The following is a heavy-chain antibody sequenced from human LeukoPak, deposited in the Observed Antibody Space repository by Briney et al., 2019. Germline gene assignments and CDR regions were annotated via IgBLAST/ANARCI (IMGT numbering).Heavy chain of an antibody. D-gene: IGHD2/OR15-2a*01. CDR3: ARVNSTREDPNYFDY. CDR2: IKQDGSEK. J-gene: IGHJ4*02. CDR1: GFTFSSYW. V-gene: IGHV3-7*01. Sequence: PGGSLRLSWAASGFTFSSYWMSWVRQAPGKVLEWVANIKQDGSEKYYVDSVKGRFSISRDNAQNSLYLQMNSLRAEDTAVYYCARVNSTREDPNYFDYWGQGTLVTVSS.